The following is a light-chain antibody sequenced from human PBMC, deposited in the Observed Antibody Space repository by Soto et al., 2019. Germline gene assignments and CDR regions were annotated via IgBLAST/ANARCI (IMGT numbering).Light chain of an antibody. V-gene: IGLV2-14*01. CDR3: CSSTVSNTPVV. CDR1: TSDVGGYNY. CDR2: DVS. Sequence: QSALTQPPSVSGSPGQSITISCTGTTSDVGGYNYVSWYQQHPGKAPNLIIFDVSNRPSGVSNRFSGSKSGNSASLTISGLQAEEEADYYCCSSTVSNTPVVFGGGTKLTVL. J-gene: IGLJ2*01.